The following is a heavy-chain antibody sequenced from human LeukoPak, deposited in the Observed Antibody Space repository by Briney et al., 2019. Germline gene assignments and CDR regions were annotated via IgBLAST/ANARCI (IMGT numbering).Heavy chain of an antibody. CDR1: RYTFTSYG. J-gene: IGHJ6*03. V-gene: IGHV1-18*01. D-gene: IGHD6-13*01. CDR3: ARAFSSRIAAAGTPYYYYYMDV. CDR2: ISAYNGNT. Sequence: ASVKVSCKASRYTFTSYGISWVRQAPGQGLEWMGWISAYNGNTNYAQKLQGRVTMTTDTSTSTAYMELRSLRSDDTAVYYCARAFSSRIAAAGTPYYYYYMDVWGKGTTVTVSS.